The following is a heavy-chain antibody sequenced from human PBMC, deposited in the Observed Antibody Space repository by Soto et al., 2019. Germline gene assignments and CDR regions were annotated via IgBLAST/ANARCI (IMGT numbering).Heavy chain of an antibody. Sequence: ASVKVSCKASGYIFINYGITWVRQAPGQGLEWMGWISGYNGNTKYADELQGRVTMTTDTSTTTAYMELRSLRSDDTAVYYCARDELPAANCLDSWGQGTLVTVSS. CDR3: ARDELPAANCLDS. CDR1: GYIFINYG. V-gene: IGHV1-18*01. D-gene: IGHD2-2*01. J-gene: IGHJ5*02. CDR2: ISGYNGNT.